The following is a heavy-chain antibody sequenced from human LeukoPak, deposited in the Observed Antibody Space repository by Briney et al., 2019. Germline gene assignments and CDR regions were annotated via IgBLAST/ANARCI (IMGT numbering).Heavy chain of an antibody. Sequence: SETLSLTCTVSGGSISSYYWSWIRQPPGKGLEWIGYIYYSGSTNYNPSLKSRVTISVDTSKNQFSLKLSSVTAADTAVYYCARIYVDYYDSSGDYIKYYFDYWGQGTLVTVSS. V-gene: IGHV4-59*01. J-gene: IGHJ4*02. CDR1: GGSISSYY. CDR3: ARIYVDYYDSSGDYIKYYFDY. D-gene: IGHD3-22*01. CDR2: IYYSGST.